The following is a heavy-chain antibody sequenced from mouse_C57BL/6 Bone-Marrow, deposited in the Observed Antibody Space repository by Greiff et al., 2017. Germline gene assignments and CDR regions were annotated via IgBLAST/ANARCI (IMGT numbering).Heavy chain of an antibody. D-gene: IGHD2-12*01. V-gene: IGHV1-69*01. Sequence: QVQLQQPGAELVMPGASVKLSCKASGYTFTSYWMHWVKQRPGQGLEWIGEIDPSDSYTNYNQKFTGKSTLTVDKSSSTAYMQLSSLTSEDSAVYYCARGGVYYSDYFDYWGQGTTLTVSS. CDR2: IDPSDSYT. CDR1: GYTFTSYW. J-gene: IGHJ2*01. CDR3: ARGGVYYSDYFDY.